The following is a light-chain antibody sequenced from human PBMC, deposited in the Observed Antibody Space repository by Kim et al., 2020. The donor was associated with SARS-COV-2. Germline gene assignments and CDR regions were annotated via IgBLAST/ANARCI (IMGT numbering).Light chain of an antibody. J-gene: IGKJ2*01. CDR1: QSVSSDS. CDR2: GTS. Sequence: SPGEQPTLSCRASQSVSSDSLAWYQQKPGQAPRLIIYGTSSRATGIPDRFSGSGSGTDFTLTISRLEPEDFAVYYCQQYGGSPLYTFGQGTKLEI. V-gene: IGKV3-20*01. CDR3: QQYGGSPLYT.